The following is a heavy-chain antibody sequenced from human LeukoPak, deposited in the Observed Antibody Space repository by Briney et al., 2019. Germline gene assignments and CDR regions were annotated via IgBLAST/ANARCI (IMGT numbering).Heavy chain of an antibody. CDR2: IYYTVST. J-gene: IGHJ3*02. D-gene: IGHD2-2*01. V-gene: IGHV4-30-4*08. CDR3: ARNDCSSTSCQFGDAFDI. Sequence: PSQTLSLTCTISGGSLSSGDYYWSWIRQPPGKGLEWIGYIYYTVSTFYNPSLKSRVAISVDTSKNLFSLKLTSVTAADTVVYYCARNDCSSTSCQFGDAFDIWGQGAMVTVSS. CDR1: GGSLSSGDYY.